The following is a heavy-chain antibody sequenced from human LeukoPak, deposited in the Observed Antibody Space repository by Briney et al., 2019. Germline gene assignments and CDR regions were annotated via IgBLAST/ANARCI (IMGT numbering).Heavy chain of an antibody. J-gene: IGHJ3*02. CDR3: ATGGVVPDAFDI. V-gene: IGHV1-24*01. CDR2: FDPEDGET. D-gene: IGHD3-3*01. Sequence: SVKVSCKVSGYTLTELSMHWVRQAPGKGLEWMGGFDPEDGETIYAQKFQGRVTMTEDTSTDTAYMELSSLRSEDTAVYYCATGGVVPDAFDIWGQGTMVTVSS. CDR1: GYTLTELS.